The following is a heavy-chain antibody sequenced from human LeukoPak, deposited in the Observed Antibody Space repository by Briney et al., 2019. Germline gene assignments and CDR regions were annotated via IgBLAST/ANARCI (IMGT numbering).Heavy chain of an antibody. D-gene: IGHD1-26*01. CDR3: ARGVGKRFDY. V-gene: IGHV4-59*01. J-gene: IGHJ4*02. CDR1: GGPISSYY. CDR2: IYYSGST. Sequence: PSETLSLTCTVSGGPISSYYWSGIRQPPGKGLEWIGYIYYSGSTNYNPSLKSRVTISVDTSKNQFSLKLSSVTAADTAVYYCARGVGKRFDYWGQGTLVTVSS.